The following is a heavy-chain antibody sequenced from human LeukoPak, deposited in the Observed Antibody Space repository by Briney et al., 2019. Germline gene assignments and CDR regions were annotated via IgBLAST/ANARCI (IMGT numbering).Heavy chain of an antibody. CDR3: ARHRYSSSWTDFDS. Sequence: IIRPSDSDTIYSPSFQGQVTISADKSITTAYLQWGSLKASDTAMYYCARHRYSSSWTDFDSWGQGTLVTVSS. J-gene: IGHJ4*02. CDR2: IRPSDSDT. V-gene: IGHV5-51*01. D-gene: IGHD6-13*01.